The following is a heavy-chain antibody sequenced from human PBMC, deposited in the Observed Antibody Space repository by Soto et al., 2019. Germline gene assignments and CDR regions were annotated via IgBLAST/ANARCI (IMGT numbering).Heavy chain of an antibody. CDR2: ISSSSSYI. Sequence: PGGSLRLSCAASGFTFSSYSMNWVRQAPGKGLEWVSSISSSSSYIYYADSVKGRFTISRDNAKNSLYLQMNSLRAEDTAVYYCARDNLTVAGNSGYYYYGMDVWGQGTTVTVSS. CDR1: GFTFSSYS. D-gene: IGHD6-19*01. J-gene: IGHJ6*02. CDR3: ARDNLTVAGNSGYYYYGMDV. V-gene: IGHV3-21*01.